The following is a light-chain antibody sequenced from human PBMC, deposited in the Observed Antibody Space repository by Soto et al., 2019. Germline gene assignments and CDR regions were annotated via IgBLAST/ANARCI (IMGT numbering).Light chain of an antibody. Sequence: EIVLTQSPATLSLSPGERATLSCRASQSVSSYLAWYQQKPGQAPRLLIFDASNRATGIPARFSGSGSGTDFTLTISSLEPEDFAVYYCQHRCIWITIGQGTRLEIK. CDR3: QHRCIWIT. J-gene: IGKJ5*01. CDR2: DAS. V-gene: IGKV3-11*01. CDR1: QSVSSY.